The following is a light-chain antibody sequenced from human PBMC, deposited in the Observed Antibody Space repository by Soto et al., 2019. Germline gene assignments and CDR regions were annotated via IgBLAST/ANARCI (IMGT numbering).Light chain of an antibody. Sequence: QPVLTQSPSASASLGASVKLTCTLSSGHSSYAIAWHQQQPEKGPRYLMKLNSDGSHSKGDGIPDRFSGSSSGAERYLTISRLQSEDEADYYCQTSVTSTDVVFGGGTKLTVL. CDR3: QTSVTSTDVV. V-gene: IGLV4-69*01. J-gene: IGLJ2*01. CDR1: SGHSSYA. CDR2: LNSDGSH.